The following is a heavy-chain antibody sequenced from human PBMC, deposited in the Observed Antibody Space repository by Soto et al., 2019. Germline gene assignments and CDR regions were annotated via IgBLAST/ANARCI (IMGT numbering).Heavy chain of an antibody. CDR2: IYYSGST. Sequence: SETLSLTCTVSGGSISSSSYYWGWIRQPPGKGLEWIGSIYYSGSTYYNPSLTSRVTISVDTSKNQFSLKLSSVTAADTAVYYCARGTNPENWFDPWGQGTLVTVSS. D-gene: IGHD1-7*01. V-gene: IGHV4-39*01. J-gene: IGHJ5*02. CDR1: GGSISSSSYY. CDR3: ARGTNPENWFDP.